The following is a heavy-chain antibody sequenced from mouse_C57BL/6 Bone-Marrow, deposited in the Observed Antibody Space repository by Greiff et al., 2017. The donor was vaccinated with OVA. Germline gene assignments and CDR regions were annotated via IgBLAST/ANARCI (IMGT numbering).Heavy chain of an antibody. V-gene: IGHV1-75*01. CDR1: GYTFTDYY. D-gene: IGHD1-1*01. CDR3: AREPHYYGSSPWFAY. J-gene: IGHJ3*01. CDR2: IFPGSGST. Sequence: QVHVKQSGPELVKPGASVKISCKASGYTFTDYYINWVKQRPGQGLEWIGWIFPGSGSTYYNEKFKGKATLTVDKSSSTAYMLLSSLTSEDSAVYFCAREPHYYGSSPWFAYWGQGTLVTVSA.